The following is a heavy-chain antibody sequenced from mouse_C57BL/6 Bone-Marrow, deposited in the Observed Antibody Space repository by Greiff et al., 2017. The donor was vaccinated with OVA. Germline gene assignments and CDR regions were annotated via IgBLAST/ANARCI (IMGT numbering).Heavy chain of an antibody. D-gene: IGHD1-1*01. CDR3: TRYRTVVADWYFDV. J-gene: IGHJ1*03. V-gene: IGHV1-9*01. CDR2: ILPGSGST. CDR1: GYTFTGYW. Sequence: QVQLQQSGAELMKPGASVKLSCKATGYTFTGYWIEWVKQRPGHGLEWIGEILPGSGSTNYNEKFKGKATFTADTSSNTAYMQLSSLTTEESAIYYCTRYRTVVADWYFDVWGTGTTVTVAS.